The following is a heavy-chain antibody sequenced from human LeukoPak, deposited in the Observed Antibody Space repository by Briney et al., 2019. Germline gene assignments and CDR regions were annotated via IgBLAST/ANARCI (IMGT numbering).Heavy chain of an antibody. Sequence: KTGGSLRLSCEASGFTFRDYAMNWVRQAPGKGLEWVADISGSGGKTYYADSVKGRFTISRDNAKNSLYLKMNSLRAEDTAVYYCARDRTRCLWDWGQGTLVTVSS. CDR3: ARDRTRCLWD. CDR2: ISGSGGKT. J-gene: IGHJ4*02. D-gene: IGHD3-16*01. CDR1: GFTFRDYA. V-gene: IGHV3-21*01.